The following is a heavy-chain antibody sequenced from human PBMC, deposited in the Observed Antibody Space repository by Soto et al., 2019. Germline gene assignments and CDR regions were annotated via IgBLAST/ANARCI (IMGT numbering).Heavy chain of an antibody. J-gene: IGHJ6*02. CDR3: AKDMDYDFWSGYWSYYYYGMDV. Sequence: HPGGSLRLSCAASGFTFSSYGMHWVRQAPGKGLEWVAVISYDGSNKYYADSVKGRFTISRDNSKNTLYLQMNSLRAEDTAVYYCAKDMDYDFWSGYWSYYYYGMDVWGQGTTVTVSS. D-gene: IGHD3-3*01. CDR2: ISYDGSNK. CDR1: GFTFSSYG. V-gene: IGHV3-30*18.